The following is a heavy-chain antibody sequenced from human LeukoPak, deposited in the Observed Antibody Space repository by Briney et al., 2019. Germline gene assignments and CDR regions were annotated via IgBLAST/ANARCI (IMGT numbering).Heavy chain of an antibody. J-gene: IGHJ4*02. V-gene: IGHV3-7*01. CDR1: GFSMSVYW. Sequence: GGSLRLSCEASGFSMSVYWMSWVRQAPGKGLEWVGNIKQDGSERSYVDSVKGRFTISRDNAKKSLYLQMNSLRAEDTAVYYCARDWGAYHHFFDYWGQGTLVTVSS. CDR3: ARDWGAYHHFFDY. CDR2: IKQDGSER. D-gene: IGHD3-16*01.